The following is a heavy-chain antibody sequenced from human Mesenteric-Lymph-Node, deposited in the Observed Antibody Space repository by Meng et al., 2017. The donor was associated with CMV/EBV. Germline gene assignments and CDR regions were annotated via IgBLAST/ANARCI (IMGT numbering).Heavy chain of an antibody. V-gene: IGHV1-2*06. J-gene: IGHJ4*02. CDR3: ARGPYYYGSGTSYYLADY. CDR2: INPTSGGA. Sequence: TFTNYYSHWVRQAPGQVLEWLGRINPTSGGADYAQNFQGRITMTRDTSINTAYMELSSLRSDDTAVYSCARGPYYYGSGTSYYLADYWGQGTLVTVSS. CDR1: TFTNYY. D-gene: IGHD3-10*01.